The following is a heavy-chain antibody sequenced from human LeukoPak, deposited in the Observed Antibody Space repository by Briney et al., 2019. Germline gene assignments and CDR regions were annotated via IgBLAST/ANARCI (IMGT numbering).Heavy chain of an antibody. V-gene: IGHV1-2*06. J-gene: IGHJ4*02. D-gene: IGHD7-27*01. CDR1: GYTFTGYF. Sequence: ASVKVSCKASGYTFTGYFMHWVRQAPGQGLEWMGRINPNSGDTNYAQNFQGRVTMTRDTSISTAYMELSRLRSGDTAVYYCARDLSSTSNWELDYWGQGTLVTVSS. CDR3: ARDLSSTSNWELDY. CDR2: INPNSGDT.